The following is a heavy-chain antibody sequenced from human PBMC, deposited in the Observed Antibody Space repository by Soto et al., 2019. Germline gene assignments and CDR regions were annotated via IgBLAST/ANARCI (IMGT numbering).Heavy chain of an antibody. CDR1: GGSITSGDNYY. V-gene: IGHV4-39*01. Sequence: QLQLQESGPGLVQPSGTLSLTCTVSGGSITSGDNYYWGWVRQPPGKGLEYIGSVHHNGRTYSNPSLKSRVTVSADTAKNQFSLKLNSVTAADTAVYYCARHSSGSQYPVYSWGQGTLVTVSS. J-gene: IGHJ4*02. D-gene: IGHD3-10*01. CDR2: VHHNGRT. CDR3: ARHSSGSQYPVYS.